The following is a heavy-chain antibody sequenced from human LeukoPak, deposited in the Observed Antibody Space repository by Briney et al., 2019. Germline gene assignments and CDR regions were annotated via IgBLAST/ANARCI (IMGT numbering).Heavy chain of an antibody. J-gene: IGHJ4*02. V-gene: IGHV3-11*01. Sequence: GGSLRLSCAASGFTFSDYYMSWIHQAPGKGLEWVSYISSSGSTIYYADSVKGRFTISRDNAKNSLYLQMNSLRAEDTAVYYCARVYCSSTSCYFFDYWGQGTLVTVSS. CDR1: GFTFSDYY. CDR2: ISSSGSTI. D-gene: IGHD2-2*01. CDR3: ARVYCSSTSCYFFDY.